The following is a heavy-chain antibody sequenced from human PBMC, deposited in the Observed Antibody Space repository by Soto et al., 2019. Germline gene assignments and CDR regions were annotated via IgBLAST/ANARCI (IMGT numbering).Heavy chain of an antibody. D-gene: IGHD6-19*01. CDR1: GFTISDYY. CDR2: ISSSGFTI. J-gene: IGHJ4*02. Sequence: QVQLVESGGGLVKPGGSLRLSCAASGFTISDYYMSWLRQAPGKGLEWVSYISSSGFTISYADSMRGRFTISRDNAKNSVYLQMTSLRAEDTAVYYCARAGGGWSDLDYWGQGALVTVSS. CDR3: ARAGGGWSDLDY. V-gene: IGHV3-11*01.